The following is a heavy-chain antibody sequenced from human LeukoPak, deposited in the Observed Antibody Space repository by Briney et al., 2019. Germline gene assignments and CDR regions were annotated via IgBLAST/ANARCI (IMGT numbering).Heavy chain of an antibody. Sequence: PGGSLRLSCAASGFTFSSYEMNWVRQAPGKGLEWVSYISSSGSTIYHADSVKGRCTISRDNAKNALYLQMNSFRAEDTAVYYCARQEVDYGAPAGFHNWGQATLVAVSS. J-gene: IGHJ4*02. V-gene: IGHV3-48*03. CDR3: ARQEVDYGAPAGFHN. D-gene: IGHD4-17*01. CDR2: ISSSGSTI. CDR1: GFTFSSYE.